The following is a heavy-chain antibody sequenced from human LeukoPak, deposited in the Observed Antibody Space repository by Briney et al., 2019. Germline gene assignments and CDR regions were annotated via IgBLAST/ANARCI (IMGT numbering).Heavy chain of an antibody. CDR1: GFTFSDYY. J-gene: IGHJ4*02. Sequence: PGGSLRLSCAASGFTFSDYYMSWIRQAPGKGLEWVSYISNGAGTIYYAGSVKGRFTISRDNAKNSLYLQMNSLRVEDTAVYYCARLSSGYYQQLATFDYWGQGILVTVSS. D-gene: IGHD3-22*01. V-gene: IGHV3-11*04. CDR3: ARLSSGYYQQLATFDY. CDR2: ISNGAGTI.